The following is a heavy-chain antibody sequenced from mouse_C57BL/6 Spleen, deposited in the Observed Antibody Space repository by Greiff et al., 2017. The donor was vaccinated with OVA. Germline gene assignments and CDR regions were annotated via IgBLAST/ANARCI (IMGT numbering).Heavy chain of an antibody. D-gene: IGHD2-4*01. CDR1: GYSFTGYY. CDR2: INPSTGGT. CDR3: ARSRDDYDEAWFAY. J-gene: IGHJ3*01. V-gene: IGHV1-42*01. Sequence: EVQLQQSGPELVKPGASVKISCKASGYSFTGYYMNWVKQSPEKSLEWIGEINPSTGGTTYNQKFKAKATLTVDKSSSTAYMQLKSLTSEDSAVYYCARSRDDYDEAWFAYWGQGTLVTVSA.